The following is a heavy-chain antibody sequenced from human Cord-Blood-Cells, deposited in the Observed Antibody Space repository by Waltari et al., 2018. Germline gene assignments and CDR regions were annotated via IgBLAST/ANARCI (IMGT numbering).Heavy chain of an antibody. Sequence: QITLKESGPTLVKPTQTLTLTCTFSGFSLSTSGVGVGWIRQPPGKALEWLALIYWDDDKRYSPTLKSRLTVTKDTSKNQVCLTRTNMDPVDTATYYCAHRLLPRTWIQLWPDAVDIWGQGTMVTVSS. CDR1: GFSLSTSGVG. CDR3: AHRLLPRTWIQLWPDAVDI. CDR2: IYWDDDK. D-gene: IGHD5-18*01. J-gene: IGHJ3*02. V-gene: IGHV2-5*02.